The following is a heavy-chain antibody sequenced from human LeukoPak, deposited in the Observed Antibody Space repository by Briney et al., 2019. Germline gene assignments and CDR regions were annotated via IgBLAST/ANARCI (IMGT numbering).Heavy chain of an antibody. J-gene: IGHJ6*02. Sequence: KASETLSLTCTVSGGSISSYYWSWIRQPPGKGLEWIGYIYYSGSTNYNPSLKSRVTISVDTSKNQFSLKLSSVTAADTAVYYCARDRDYYESSAIPGGMDVWGQGTTVTVSS. V-gene: IGHV4-59*01. D-gene: IGHD3-22*01. CDR1: GGSISSYY. CDR2: IYYSGST. CDR3: ARDRDYYESSAIPGGMDV.